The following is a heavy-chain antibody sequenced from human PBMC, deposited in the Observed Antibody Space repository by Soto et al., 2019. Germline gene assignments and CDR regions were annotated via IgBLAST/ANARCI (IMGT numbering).Heavy chain of an antibody. CDR1: GGSISSYY. J-gene: IGHJ5*02. CDR2: IYYSGST. V-gene: IGHV4-59*01. Sequence: QVQLQESGPGLVKPSETLSLTCTVSGGSISSYYWSWIRQPPGKGLEWIGYIYYSGSTNYNPSLKSRVTISVDTSKNQFSLKLSSVTAADTAEYYCARPHGGSSGWDNWFDPWGQGTLVTVSS. D-gene: IGHD6-25*01. CDR3: ARPHGGSSGWDNWFDP.